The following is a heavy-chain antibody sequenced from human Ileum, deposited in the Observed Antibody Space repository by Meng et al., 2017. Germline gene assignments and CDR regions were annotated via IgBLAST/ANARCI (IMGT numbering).Heavy chain of an antibody. CDR3: AREFYVDTAMVIDS. D-gene: IGHD5-18*01. J-gene: IGHJ4*02. Sequence: QVQLQESGPGLVKPSQTLSLPCIVSNGSLTNFNNYWNWIRQAPGQALEHIGYIYYDGSSYATPSLKSRVTMSIDTSTNQFSLRLDSVTAADTAVYYCAREFYVDTAMVIDSWGPGALVTVSS. V-gene: IGHV4-30-4*01. CDR2: IYYDGSS. CDR1: NGSLTNFNNY.